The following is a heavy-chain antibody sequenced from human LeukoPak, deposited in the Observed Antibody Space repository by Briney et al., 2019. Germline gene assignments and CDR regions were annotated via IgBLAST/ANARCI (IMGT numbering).Heavy chain of an antibody. D-gene: IGHD6-19*01. V-gene: IGHV3-23*01. CDR1: GFIFSNYW. J-gene: IGHJ3*02. Sequence: GGSMRLSCATSGFIFSNYWMSWVHQAPGKGLEWVSAISGSGGSTYYADSVKGRFTISRDNSKNTLYLQMNSLRAEDTAVYYCAKVAGIEDAFDIWGQGTMVTVSS. CDR2: ISGSGGST. CDR3: AKVAGIEDAFDI.